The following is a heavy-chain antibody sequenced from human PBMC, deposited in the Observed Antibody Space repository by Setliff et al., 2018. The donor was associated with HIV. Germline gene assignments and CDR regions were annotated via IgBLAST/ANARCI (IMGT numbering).Heavy chain of an antibody. CDR3: ARDPDYGGNDF. CDR1: GYSISSGYY. CDR2: IYHSGST. J-gene: IGHJ4*02. Sequence: SETLSLTCAVSGYSISSGYYWGWIRQPPGKGLEWIGSIYHSGSTYYNPSLKSRVTMSVGTSKNQFSLRLSSVTAADTAVYYCARDPDYGGNDFWGQGTLVTVSS. D-gene: IGHD4-17*01. V-gene: IGHV4-38-2*02.